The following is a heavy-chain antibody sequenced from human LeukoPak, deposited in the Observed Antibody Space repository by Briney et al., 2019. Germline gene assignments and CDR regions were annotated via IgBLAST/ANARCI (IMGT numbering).Heavy chain of an antibody. CDR3: ARHDDPVLLWFGTNWFDP. CDR1: GYTLTSYG. V-gene: IGHV1-18*01. Sequence: GASVKVSCKASGYTLTSYGISWVRQAPGQGLEWMGWISAYSGNTNYAQKLQGRVTMTTDTSTSTAYMELRSLRSDDTAVYYCARHDDPVLLWFGTNWFDPWGQGTLVTVSS. CDR2: ISAYSGNT. J-gene: IGHJ5*02. D-gene: IGHD3-10*01.